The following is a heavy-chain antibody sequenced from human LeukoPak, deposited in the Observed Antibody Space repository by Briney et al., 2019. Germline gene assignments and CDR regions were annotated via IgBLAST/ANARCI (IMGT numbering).Heavy chain of an antibody. V-gene: IGHV1-2*02. J-gene: IGHJ5*02. CDR3: ARDRITMVRGVIIIGRRGPVNWFDP. D-gene: IGHD3-10*01. Sequence: ASVKVSCKASGYTFTRYYMLWVRQAPGQGREWMRWINPNSGGTNYAQKFQGRVTMTRDTSISTAYMELSRLRSDDTAVYYCARDRITMVRGVIIIGRRGPVNWFDPWGQGTLVTVSS. CDR2: INPNSGGT. CDR1: GYTFTRYY.